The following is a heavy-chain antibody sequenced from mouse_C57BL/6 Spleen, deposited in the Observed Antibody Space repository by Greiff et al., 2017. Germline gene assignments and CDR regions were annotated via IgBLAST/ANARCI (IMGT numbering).Heavy chain of an antibody. CDR1: GYTFTGYW. J-gene: IGHJ2*01. Sequence: VMLVESGAELMKPGASVKLSCKATGYTFTGYWIEWVKQRPGHGLEWIGEILPGSGSTKYNEKLKGKATFTADTSSNTAYMQLSSLTTEDSAIYYCAMITTVVATDYWGQGTTLTVSS. D-gene: IGHD1-1*01. V-gene: IGHV1-9*01. CDR3: AMITTVVATDY. CDR2: ILPGSGST.